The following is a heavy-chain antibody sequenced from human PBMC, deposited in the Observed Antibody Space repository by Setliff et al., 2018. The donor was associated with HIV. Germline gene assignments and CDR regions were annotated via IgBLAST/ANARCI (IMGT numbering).Heavy chain of an antibody. D-gene: IGHD2-15*01. CDR2: IYTSGSTSGST. CDR1: GGSISRGDYY. CDR3: ARDDRCSGDTCYYYYMDV. Sequence: SETLSLTCTVSGGSISRGDYYWNWIRQPAGKGLEWIGHIYTSGSTSGSTNYNPSLKSRVTISVDMSKNQFSLKLNSVTAADTAVYYCARDDRCSGDTCYYYYMDVWGKGTTVTAP. V-gene: IGHV4-61*09. J-gene: IGHJ6*03.